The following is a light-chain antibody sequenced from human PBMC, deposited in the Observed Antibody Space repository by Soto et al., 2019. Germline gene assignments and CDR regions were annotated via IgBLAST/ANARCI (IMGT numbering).Light chain of an antibody. Sequence: DMQMTQSPSSLSASLGDSVTIXXRASQSISYYLNWYQQKPGKAPKIXIYTASNLVRGVPSRFSGSGSGTDFILTISSLQPEDFATYYCQQSYSTPPTFGQGTKVDIK. CDR2: TAS. CDR3: QQSYSTPPT. V-gene: IGKV1-39*01. CDR1: QSISYY. J-gene: IGKJ1*01.